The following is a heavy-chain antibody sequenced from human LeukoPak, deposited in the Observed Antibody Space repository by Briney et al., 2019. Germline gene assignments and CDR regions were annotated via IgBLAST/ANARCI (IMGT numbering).Heavy chain of an antibody. J-gene: IGHJ4*02. CDR1: GFTFSSYW. CDR2: IKQDGSEK. CDR3: AKDGSSGWYLWFDY. D-gene: IGHD6-19*01. V-gene: IGHV3-7*04. Sequence: PGGSLRLSCAASGFTFSSYWMSWVRQAPGKGLEWVANIKQDGSEKYYVDSVKGRFTISRDNSKNTLYLQMNSLRTEDTAVYYCAKDGSSGWYLWFDYWGQGTLVPVSS.